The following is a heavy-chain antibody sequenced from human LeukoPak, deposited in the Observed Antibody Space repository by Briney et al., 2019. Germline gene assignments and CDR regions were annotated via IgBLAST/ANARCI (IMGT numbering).Heavy chain of an antibody. CDR2: ISGSGGST. CDR3: ANQVTTVTTTLYFDY. J-gene: IGHJ4*02. Sequence: TGGSLRLSCAASGFTFSSYAMSWVRQAPGKGLEWVSAISGSGGSTYYADSVKGRFTISRDNSKNTLYLQMNSLRAEDTAVYYCANQVTTVTTTLYFDYWGQGTLVTVSS. D-gene: IGHD4-11*01. V-gene: IGHV3-23*01. CDR1: GFTFSSYA.